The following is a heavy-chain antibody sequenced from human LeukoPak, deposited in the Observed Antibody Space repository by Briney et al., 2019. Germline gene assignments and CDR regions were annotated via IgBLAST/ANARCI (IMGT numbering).Heavy chain of an antibody. Sequence: PGGSLRLSCAASGFTFSSYEMNWVRQAPGKGLECVSYISSSGSTIYYADSVKGRFTISRDNAKNSLYLQMNSLRAEDTAVYYCARGRCSSTSCYANYYYYYMDVWGKGTTVTVSS. D-gene: IGHD2-2*01. V-gene: IGHV3-48*03. CDR2: ISSSGSTI. CDR3: ARGRCSSTSCYANYYYYYMDV. CDR1: GFTFSSYE. J-gene: IGHJ6*03.